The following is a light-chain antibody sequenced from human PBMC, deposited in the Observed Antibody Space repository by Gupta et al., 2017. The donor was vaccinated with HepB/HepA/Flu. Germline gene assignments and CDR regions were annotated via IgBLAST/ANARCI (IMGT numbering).Light chain of an antibody. CDR2: DVN. V-gene: IGLV2-11*01. CDR3: CSYAGTYTKV. J-gene: IGLJ2*01. CDR1: SSDVGGYNY. Sequence: QSALTQPRSVSGSPGQSVTISCTGTSSDVGGYNYVSWYQQHPGKAPKVMIYDVNERPSGVPDRFSGSKSGNTASLTISGLQAEDEADYYCCSYAGTYTKVFGGGTKLTVL.